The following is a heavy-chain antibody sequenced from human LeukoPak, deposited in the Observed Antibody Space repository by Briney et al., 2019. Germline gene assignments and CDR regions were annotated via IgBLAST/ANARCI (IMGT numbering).Heavy chain of an antibody. CDR2: IYSGGST. D-gene: IGHD6-6*01. CDR3: AIKLMPKAARGAFDI. J-gene: IGHJ3*02. Sequence: GGSLRLSCAASGFTFSSYAMSWVRQAPGKGLEWVSVIYSGGSTYYADSVKGRFTISRDNSKNTLYLQMSSLRAEDTAVYYCAIKLMPKAARGAFDIWGQGTMVTVSS. V-gene: IGHV3-66*01. CDR1: GFTFSSYA.